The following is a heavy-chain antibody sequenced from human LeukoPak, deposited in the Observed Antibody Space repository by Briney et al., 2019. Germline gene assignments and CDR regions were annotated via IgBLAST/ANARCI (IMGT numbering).Heavy chain of an antibody. J-gene: IGHJ4*02. CDR2: IIPIFGTA. CDR3: ARETVGAIALHY. Sequence: GGSLRLSCAASGFTFSSYAISWVRQAPGQGLEWMGGIIPIFGTANYAQKFQGRVTITADESTSTAYMELSSLRSEDTAVYYCARETVGAIALHYWGQGTLVTVSS. D-gene: IGHD1-26*01. V-gene: IGHV1-69*01. CDR1: GFTFSSYA.